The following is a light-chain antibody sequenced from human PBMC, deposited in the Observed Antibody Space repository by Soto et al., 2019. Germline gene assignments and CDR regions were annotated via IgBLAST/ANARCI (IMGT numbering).Light chain of an antibody. Sequence: QSVLTQPPSVSAAPGQKVTISCSGSSSNIGSNFGSWYQQLPGTAPKLLIYDNDKRPSGIPDRFSGSKSGTSATLGITGLQTGDEADYYCGTWDSSLSALVFGGGTKVTVL. CDR2: DND. CDR3: GTWDSSLSALV. V-gene: IGLV1-51*01. CDR1: SSNIGSNF. J-gene: IGLJ2*01.